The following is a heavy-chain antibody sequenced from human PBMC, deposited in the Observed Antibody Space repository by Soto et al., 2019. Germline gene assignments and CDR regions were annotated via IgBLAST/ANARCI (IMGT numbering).Heavy chain of an antibody. CDR1: GGTFSSYA. V-gene: IGHV1-69*13. CDR2: IIPIFGTA. D-gene: IGHD3-10*01. J-gene: IGHJ4*02. CDR3: AREPAPSYYYGSGSYDY. Sequence: ASVKVSCKASGGTFSSYAISWVRQAPGQGLEWMGGIIPIFGTANYAQKFQGRVTITADESTSTAYMELSSLRSEDTAVYYCAREPAPSYYYGSGSYDYWGQGTLVTVSS.